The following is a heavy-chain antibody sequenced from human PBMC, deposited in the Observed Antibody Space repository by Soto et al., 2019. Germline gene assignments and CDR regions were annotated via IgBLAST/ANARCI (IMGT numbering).Heavy chain of an antibody. J-gene: IGHJ5*02. V-gene: IGHV5-51*01. CDR2: IYPRDSDT. D-gene: IGHD3-3*01. CDR1: GYSFADYW. Sequence: GESLKISCKGSGYSFADYWIAWVRQMPGKGLEWMGIIYPRDSDTRYSPSFQGQVTISADKSISTAYLQWSSLKASDTAMYYCARQASYDFWSGYYVDPWGQGTLVSVSS. CDR3: ARQASYDFWSGYYVDP.